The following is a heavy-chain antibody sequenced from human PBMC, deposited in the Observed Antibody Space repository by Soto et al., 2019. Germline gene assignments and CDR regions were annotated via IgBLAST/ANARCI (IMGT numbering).Heavy chain of an antibody. CDR3: ARETGRTFDFEY. CDR1: GFSFGSYA. J-gene: IGHJ4*02. Sequence: EAHLLESGGGLAQPGGSLRLSYAASGFSFGSYAMSWVRQAPGKGLEWVSGIDDRGRATFYAGSVRGRFTISRDNSKNTLYLQMNSLRAEDSAVYYCARETGRTFDFEYWGRGTLVTVSS. CDR2: IDDRGRAT. V-gene: IGHV3-23*01. D-gene: IGHD1-26*01.